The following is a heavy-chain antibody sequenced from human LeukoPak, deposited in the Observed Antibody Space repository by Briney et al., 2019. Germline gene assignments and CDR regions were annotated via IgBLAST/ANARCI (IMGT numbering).Heavy chain of an antibody. CDR1: GGSINSYY. Sequence: SETLSLTCTVSGGSINSYYWSWIRQPPGKGLEWIGYIYYSGSTNYNPSLKSRVTISVDTSKNQFSLKLSSVTAADTAVYYCASASSWHLHFDSWGQGTLVTVSS. V-gene: IGHV4-59*01. J-gene: IGHJ4*02. CDR3: ASASSWHLHFDS. CDR2: IYYSGST. D-gene: IGHD6-13*01.